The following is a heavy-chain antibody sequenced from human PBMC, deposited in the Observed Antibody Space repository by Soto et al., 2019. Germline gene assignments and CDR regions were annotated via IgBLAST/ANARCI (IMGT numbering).Heavy chain of an antibody. CDR1: GYTFTDYY. J-gene: IGHJ6*02. Sequence: SVEVSFKASGYTFTDYYMHWVRQAPVQGLEWMGWINPNSGGTNYAQKFQGRVTMTRDTSISTAYMELSRLRSDDTAVYYCARKLELRGSYYYYYDMDVWGQGTKVTVYS. V-gene: IGHV1-2*02. CDR2: INPNSGGT. CDR3: ARKLELRGSYYYYYDMDV. D-gene: IGHD1-7*01.